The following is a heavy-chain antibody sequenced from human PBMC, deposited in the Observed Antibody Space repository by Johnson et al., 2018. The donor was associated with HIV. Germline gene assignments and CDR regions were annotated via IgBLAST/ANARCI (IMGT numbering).Heavy chain of an antibody. D-gene: IGHD6-13*01. V-gene: IGHV3-23*04. CDR1: GFTFSTFT. Sequence: VQLVESGGGLVQPGGSLRLSCAASGFTFSTFTMNWVRQTPGKGLEWVSSISGSGGSTYYAASMKGRSTISRDNSKNTRYLQMNSLGAEEQGLYFCASEICSSGYARAFDIWGQGTMVTVSS. CDR3: ASEICSSGYARAFDI. CDR2: ISGSGGST. J-gene: IGHJ3*02.